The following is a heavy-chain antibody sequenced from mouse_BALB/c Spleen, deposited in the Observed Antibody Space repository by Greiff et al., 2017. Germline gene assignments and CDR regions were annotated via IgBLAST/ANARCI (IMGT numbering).Heavy chain of an antibody. J-gene: IGHJ3*01. D-gene: IGHD2-4*01. CDR3: ARGGDYDYEYAY. CDR1: GFTFSSYA. CDR2: ISSGGST. Sequence: VKLQESGGGLVKPGGSLKLSCAASGFTFSSYAMSWVRQTPEKRLEWVASISSGGSTYYPDSVKGRFTISRDNARNILYLQMSSLRSEDTAMYYCARGGDYDYEYAYWGQGTLVTVSA. V-gene: IGHV5-6-5*01.